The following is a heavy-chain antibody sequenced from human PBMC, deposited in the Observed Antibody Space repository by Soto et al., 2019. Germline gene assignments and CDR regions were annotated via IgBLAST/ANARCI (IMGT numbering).Heavy chain of an antibody. J-gene: IGHJ3*02. D-gene: IGHD1-1*01. Sequence: QVQLVESGGGVVQPGRSLRLSCAASAFTFSSYAMHWVRQAPGKGLEWVALISYDGGNTYYADSVKGRFTISRDNSKNTLYLQMNSLRAEDTAVYYFAREMEAFENWGQGTMVTVSS. V-gene: IGHV3-30-3*01. CDR2: ISYDGGNT. CDR1: AFTFSSYA. CDR3: AREMEAFEN.